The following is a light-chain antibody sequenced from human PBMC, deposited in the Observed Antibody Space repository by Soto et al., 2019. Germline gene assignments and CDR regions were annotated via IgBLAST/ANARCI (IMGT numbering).Light chain of an antibody. J-gene: IGLJ2*01. V-gene: IGLV4-69*01. CDR2: LNSDGSH. CDR3: QTWGTGAVV. Sequence: SLGASVKLTCTLSSGHSSYAIAWHQQQPEKGPRYLMKLNSDGSHSKGDGIPDRFSGSSSGAERYLTISSLQSEDEADYYCQTWGTGAVVFGGGTKLTVL. CDR1: SGHSSYA.